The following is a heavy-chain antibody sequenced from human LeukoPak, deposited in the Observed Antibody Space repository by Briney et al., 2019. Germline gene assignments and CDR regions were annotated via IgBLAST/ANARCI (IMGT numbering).Heavy chain of an antibody. D-gene: IGHD3-16*01. Sequence: ASVKVSCKASGYTFTDYSIHWVRQAPGQGLEWMGWINPNSGGTNYAQKFQGRVTMTRETSISTVYMELSRLRSDDTAVYYCARDRGGWPTYLFDYWGQGTLVTVS. J-gene: IGHJ4*02. V-gene: IGHV1-2*02. CDR3: ARDRGGWPTYLFDY. CDR1: GYTFTDYS. CDR2: INPNSGGT.